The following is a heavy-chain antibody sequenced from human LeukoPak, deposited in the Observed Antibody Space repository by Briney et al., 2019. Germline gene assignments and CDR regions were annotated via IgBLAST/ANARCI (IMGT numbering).Heavy chain of an antibody. D-gene: IGHD3-22*01. J-gene: IGHJ1*01. CDR3: ARDHFDSSGYHYLLGYFEH. CDR1: GYTFSNYY. Sequence: ASVPVSCKASGYTFSNYYVHWVRQAPGQGLEWMGIIKPSGGGTSYPLKFQGRVTLTRDTSTSTAYMELSSLRSEDTAVYYCARDHFDSSGYHYLLGYFEHWGQGTLVTVSS. V-gene: IGHV1-46*01. CDR2: IKPSGGGT.